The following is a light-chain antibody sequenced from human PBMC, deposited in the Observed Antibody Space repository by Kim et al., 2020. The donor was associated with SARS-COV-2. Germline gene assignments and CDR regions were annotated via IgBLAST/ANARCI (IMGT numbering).Light chain of an antibody. J-gene: IGLJ3*02. CDR3: SALDSSLSAWV. CDR2: RNN. V-gene: IGLV10-54*02. Sequence: QTATLTCTGNSNIVGNQGAAWLQQHQGHPTKLLSYRNNNRPSGISERFSASRSGNTASLTITGLQPEDEADYYCSALDSSLSAWVFGGGTQLTVL. CDR1: SNIVGNQG.